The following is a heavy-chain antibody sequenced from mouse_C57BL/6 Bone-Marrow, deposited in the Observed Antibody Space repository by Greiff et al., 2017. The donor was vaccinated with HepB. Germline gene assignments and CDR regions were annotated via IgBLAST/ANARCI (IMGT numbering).Heavy chain of an antibody. CDR1: GYSITSGYY. D-gene: IGHD2-5*01. CDR2: ISYDGSN. V-gene: IGHV3-6*01. J-gene: IGHJ2*01. CDR3: ARETYSNYVLFDY. Sequence: EVKLMESGPGLVKPSQSLSLTCSVTGYSITSGYYWNWIRQFPGNKLEWLGYISYDGSNNYNPSLKKRISITRDTSKNQFFLKLNSVTTEDTATYYCARETYSNYVLFDYWGQGTTLTVSS.